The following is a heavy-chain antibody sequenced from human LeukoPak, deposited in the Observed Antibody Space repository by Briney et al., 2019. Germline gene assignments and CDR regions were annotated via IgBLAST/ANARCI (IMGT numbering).Heavy chain of an antibody. CDR1: GYTFTSYG. Sequence: EASVKVSCKASGYTFTSYGISWVRQAPGQGLEWMGWISAYNGNTNYAQKLQGRVTMTTDTSTSTAYMELRSLRSDDTAVYYCATDETGGDAFDIWGQGTMVTVSS. J-gene: IGHJ3*02. CDR3: ATDETGGDAFDI. V-gene: IGHV1-18*01. CDR2: ISAYNGNT. D-gene: IGHD1-1*01.